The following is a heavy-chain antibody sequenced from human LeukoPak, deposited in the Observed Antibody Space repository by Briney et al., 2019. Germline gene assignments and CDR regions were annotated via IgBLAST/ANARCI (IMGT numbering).Heavy chain of an antibody. CDR2: IWNDGSNK. CDR1: GFTFSSYA. CDR3: ARASGPFDY. D-gene: IGHD3-10*01. V-gene: IGHV3-33*08. J-gene: IGHJ4*02. Sequence: GGSLRLSCAASGFTFSSYAMGWVRQAPGRGLEWVAVIWNDGSNKYYADSVKGRFTISRDNSKNTLYLQMNSLRAEDTAVYSCARASGPFDYWGQGTLVTVSS.